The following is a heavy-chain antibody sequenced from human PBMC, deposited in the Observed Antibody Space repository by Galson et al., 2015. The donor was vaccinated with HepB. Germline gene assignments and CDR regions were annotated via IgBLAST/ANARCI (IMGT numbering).Heavy chain of an antibody. Sequence: CAISGDSVSTNIVAWNRTRQSPSRGLEWLGRTYYRSKWYNDYAVSVQSRITINPDTSRNQFSLQLNSVTPEDTGVYYCTRVRHLARGMDVWGQGTTVTVSS. J-gene: IGHJ6*02. CDR2: TYYRSKWYN. D-gene: IGHD5-12*01. CDR3: TRVRHLARGMDV. CDR1: GDSVSTNIVA. V-gene: IGHV6-1*01.